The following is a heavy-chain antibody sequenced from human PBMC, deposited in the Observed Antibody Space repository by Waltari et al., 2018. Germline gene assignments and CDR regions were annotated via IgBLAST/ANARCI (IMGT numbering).Heavy chain of an antibody. CDR2: IYTSGSA. Sequence: QVQLQESGPGLVKPSETLSLTCTVSGGSISSYYWSWIRPPAGKGLEWIGRIYTSGSANSNPSLKSRVTMLVDTSKNQFSLKLSSVTAADTAVYYCARVSSGWSNWFDPWGQGTLVTVSS. CDR1: GGSISSYY. J-gene: IGHJ5*02. D-gene: IGHD6-19*01. V-gene: IGHV4-4*07. CDR3: ARVSSGWSNWFDP.